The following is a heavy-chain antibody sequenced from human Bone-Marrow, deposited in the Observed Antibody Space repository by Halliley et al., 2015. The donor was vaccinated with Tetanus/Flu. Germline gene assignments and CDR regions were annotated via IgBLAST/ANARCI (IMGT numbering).Heavy chain of an antibody. D-gene: IGHD3-10*01. V-gene: IGHV4-30-4*01. J-gene: IGHJ4*02. Sequence: GYIYYRGRPYCNPSLKGRVTISVDTPKNQFSLKLSSVTAADTAVYYCARDSVPGYHGSGSDSWGQGTLVTVSS. CDR2: IYYRGRP. CDR3: ARDSVPGYHGSGSDS.